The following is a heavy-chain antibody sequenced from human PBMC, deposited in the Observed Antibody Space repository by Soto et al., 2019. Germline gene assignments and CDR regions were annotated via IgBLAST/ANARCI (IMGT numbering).Heavy chain of an antibody. V-gene: IGHV1-2*02. CDR1: GYTFSGFY. D-gene: IGHD6-19*01. CDR2: INPNSGGT. CDR3: ASAAVTGTAGLDF. J-gene: IGHJ4*02. Sequence: GASVKVSCKASGYTFSGFYMHWVRQAPGQGFEWMGWINPNSGGTKSAEKFQGRVTMTRDTSISTAYMELSRLTSDDTAVYYCASAAVTGTAGLDFWGQGTQVTVSS.